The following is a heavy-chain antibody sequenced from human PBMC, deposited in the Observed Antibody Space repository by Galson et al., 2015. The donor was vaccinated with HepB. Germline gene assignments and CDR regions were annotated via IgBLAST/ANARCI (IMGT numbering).Heavy chain of an antibody. J-gene: IGHJ6*03. CDR2: IRSKAYGGTT. CDR3: TRDVPYDFWSGYTGLRVMDV. CDR1: GFTFGDYA. V-gene: IGHV3-49*03. Sequence: SLRLSCAASGFTFGDYAMSWFRQAPGKGLEWVGFIRSKAYGGTTEYAASVKGRFTISRDDSKSIAYLQMNSLKTEDTAVYYCTRDVPYDFWSGYTGLRVMDVWGKGTTVTVSS. D-gene: IGHD3-3*01.